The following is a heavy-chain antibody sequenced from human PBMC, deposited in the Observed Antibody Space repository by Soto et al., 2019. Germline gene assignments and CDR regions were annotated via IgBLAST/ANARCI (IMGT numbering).Heavy chain of an antibody. CDR1: GFTFSSYA. D-gene: IGHD6-19*01. CDR2: ISYGGSDK. J-gene: IGHJ2*01. CDR3: ARVEAQWLVHWYFDL. Sequence: ESGGDVFQPGRPLRLSCAASGFTFSSYAMHWVRQAPDKGLEWVAVISYGGSDKYYADSVKGRFTISRDNSKNTVFLQIDSLRPEDTAVYYCARVEAQWLVHWYFDLWGRGTLVTVSS. V-gene: IGHV3-30-3*01.